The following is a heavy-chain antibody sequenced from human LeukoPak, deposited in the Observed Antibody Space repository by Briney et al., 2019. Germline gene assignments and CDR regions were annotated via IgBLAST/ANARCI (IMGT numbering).Heavy chain of an antibody. Sequence: SETLSLTCTVSGGSIRSYYWSWIRQPPGKGLEWIGYIYYSGTTNYNPSLKSRVTLSVDTSKNQLSLKLSSVTAADTAVYYCARLGTTVTEFDYWGQGTLVTVSS. CDR1: GGSIRSYY. J-gene: IGHJ4*02. D-gene: IGHD4-17*01. CDR2: IYYSGTT. V-gene: IGHV4-59*01. CDR3: ARLGTTVTEFDY.